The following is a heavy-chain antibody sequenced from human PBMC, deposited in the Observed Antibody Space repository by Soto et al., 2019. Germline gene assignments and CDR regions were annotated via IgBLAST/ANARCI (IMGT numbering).Heavy chain of an antibody. CDR3: ARPVPYYDILTGYYSHDAFDI. CDR2: ISSSSSYI. D-gene: IGHD3-9*01. CDR1: GFTFSSYS. Sequence: GGSLRLSCAASGFTFSSYSMNWVRQAPGKGLEWVSSISSSSSYIYYADSVKGRFTISRDNAKNSLYLQMNSLRAEDTAVYYCARPVPYYDILTGYYSHDAFDIWGQGTMDTGSS. V-gene: IGHV3-21*01. J-gene: IGHJ3*02.